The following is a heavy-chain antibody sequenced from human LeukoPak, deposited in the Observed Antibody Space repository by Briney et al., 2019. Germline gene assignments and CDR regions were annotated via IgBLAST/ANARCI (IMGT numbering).Heavy chain of an antibody. CDR2: IYYSGST. D-gene: IGHD6-19*01. Sequence: SETLSLTCTVSGGSISSSYWSWIRQPPGKALEWIGYIYYSGSTNYTPTLKSRVTISVDTSKNQFSLKLSSVTAADTAVYYCAREADRSGWYAGGMDGWGKGTTVTVSS. V-gene: IGHV4-59*01. CDR1: GGSISSSY. CDR3: AREADRSGWYAGGMDG. J-gene: IGHJ6*03.